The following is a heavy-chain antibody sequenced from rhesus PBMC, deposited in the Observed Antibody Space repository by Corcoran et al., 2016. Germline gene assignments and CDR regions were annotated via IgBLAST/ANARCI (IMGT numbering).Heavy chain of an antibody. D-gene: IGHD4-23*01. J-gene: IGHJ6*01. V-gene: IGHV4S11*01. CDR1: GGSISGYY. CDR2: IYGSGRTT. Sequence: QVQLQESGPGLVKPSETLSLTCTVSGGSISGYYWNWIRQPPGKGLEWIVNIYGSGRTTNYNPSLTSRVTLSVDTSKNQLSLKLSSVTAADTAVYYCASHRRYSNYGLDSWGQGVVVTVSS. CDR3: ASHRRYSNYGLDS.